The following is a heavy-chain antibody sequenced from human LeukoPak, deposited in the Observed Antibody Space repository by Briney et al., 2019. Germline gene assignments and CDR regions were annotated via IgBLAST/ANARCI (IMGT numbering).Heavy chain of an antibody. Sequence: QPGGSLRLSCAASGFTFSSYWMHCVRQAPGKGLVWVSRINSDGRSTSYADSVKGRFTISRDNAKNTLYLQMKRLRAEDTAVYYCARVGGPPYDYYYYGMDVWGQGTTVTVSS. CDR1: GFTFSSYW. D-gene: IGHD2-15*01. J-gene: IGHJ6*02. CDR2: INSDGRST. CDR3: ARVGGPPYDYYYYGMDV. V-gene: IGHV3-74*01.